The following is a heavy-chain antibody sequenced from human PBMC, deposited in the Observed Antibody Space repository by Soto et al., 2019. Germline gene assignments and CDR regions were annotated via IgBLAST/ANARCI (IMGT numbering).Heavy chain of an antibody. J-gene: IGHJ4*02. D-gene: IGHD1-26*01. CDR1: GGSISSGDYY. Sequence: SETLSLTCTVSGGSISSGDYYWSWIRQPPGKGLEWIGYIYYSGSTYYNPSLKSRVTISVDTSKNQFSLKLSSVTAADTAVYYCARAPRKWRDFDYWGQGTLVTVS. V-gene: IGHV4-30-4*01. CDR2: IYYSGST. CDR3: ARAPRKWRDFDY.